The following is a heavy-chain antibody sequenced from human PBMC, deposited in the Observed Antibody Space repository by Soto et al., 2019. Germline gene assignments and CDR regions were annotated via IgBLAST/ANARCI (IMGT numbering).Heavy chain of an antibody. Sequence: QVQLVESGGGVVQPGRSLRLSCAASGFTFSSYAMHWVRQAPGKGLEWVAVISYDGSNKYYADSVKGRFTISRDNSKNTLYLQMNSRRAEDTAVYYCARGWYGVDTAMAFDYWGQGTLVTVSS. CDR3: ARGWYGVDTAMAFDY. CDR1: GFTFSSYA. CDR2: ISYDGSNK. V-gene: IGHV3-30-3*01. D-gene: IGHD5-18*01. J-gene: IGHJ4*02.